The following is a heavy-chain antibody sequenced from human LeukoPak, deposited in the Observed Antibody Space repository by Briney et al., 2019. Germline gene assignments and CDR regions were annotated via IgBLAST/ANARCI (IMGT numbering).Heavy chain of an antibody. CDR2: ISGSGGST. D-gene: IGHD2-21*02. Sequence: GGSLRLSCAASGFAFSTYAMSWVRQAPGKGLEWVSGISGSGGSTYYADSVKGRFTVSRDYSKNTLYLQMNSLRAEDTAVYYCAKDLFRFTLTVVVTATDSQGYAFDIWGQGTMVTVSS. CDR3: AKDLFRFTLTVVVTATDSQGYAFDI. J-gene: IGHJ3*02. V-gene: IGHV3-23*01. CDR1: GFAFSTYA.